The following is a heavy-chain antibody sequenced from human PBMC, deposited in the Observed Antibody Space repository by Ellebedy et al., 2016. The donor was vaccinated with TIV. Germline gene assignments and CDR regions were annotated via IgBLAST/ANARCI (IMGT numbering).Heavy chain of an antibody. CDR3: AKGLVGSGIFRGENWFDP. CDR2: ISYDGSNK. CDR1: GFTFSSYA. D-gene: IGHD3-10*01. V-gene: IGHV3-30*01. Sequence: GGSLRLSCAASGFTFSSYAMHWVRQAPGKGLEWVAVISYDGSNKYYADSVKGRFTISRDNSKNTLYLQMNSLRAEDTAVYYCAKGLVGSGIFRGENWFDPWGQGTLVTVSS. J-gene: IGHJ5*02.